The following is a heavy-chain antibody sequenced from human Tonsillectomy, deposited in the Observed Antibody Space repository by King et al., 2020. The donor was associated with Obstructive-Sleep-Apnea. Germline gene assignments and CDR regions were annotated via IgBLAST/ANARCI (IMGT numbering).Heavy chain of an antibody. CDR1: GGSISSSNW. V-gene: IGHV4-4*02. CDR3: ASIFSVAGTGDYYYYGMDV. J-gene: IGHJ6*02. Sequence: VQLQESGPGLVQPSGTLSLTCAVSGGSISSSNWGSWVRKPPGKWLEWIGEIYLSGSTHYNPPLKSRVTISVDKSKNQFSLKWSSVTAADTAVYYCASIFSVAGTGDYYYYGMDVWGQGTTVTVSS. D-gene: IGHD6-19*01. CDR2: IYLSGST.